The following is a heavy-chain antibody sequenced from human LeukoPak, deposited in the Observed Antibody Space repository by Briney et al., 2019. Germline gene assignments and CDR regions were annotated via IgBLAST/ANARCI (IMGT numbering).Heavy chain of an antibody. V-gene: IGHV1-46*01. CDR3: ARDPDRSSKDPGYYFDY. J-gene: IGHJ4*02. CDR1: GYTFTSYY. CDR2: INPSGGST. Sequence: ASVKVFCKASGYTFTSYYMHWVRQAPGQGLEWMGIINPSGGSTSYAQKFQGRVTMTRDTSTSTVYMELSSLRSEDTAVYYCARDPDRSSKDPGYYFDYWGQGTLVTVSS. D-gene: IGHD6-13*01.